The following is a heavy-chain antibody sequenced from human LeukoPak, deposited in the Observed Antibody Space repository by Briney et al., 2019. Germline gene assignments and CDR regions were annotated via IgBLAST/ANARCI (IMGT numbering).Heavy chain of an antibody. D-gene: IGHD6-13*01. J-gene: IGHJ3*02. CDR1: GFSFSSYS. V-gene: IGHV3-48*04. CDR3: ARGAYSSSWYRAFDI. CDR2: ISSSGSTI. Sequence: GGSLRLSCAASGFSFSSYSMTWVRQAPGKGLEWVSYISSSGSTIYYADSVKGRFTISRDNAKNSLYLQMNSLRAEDTAVYYCARGAYSSSWYRAFDIWGQGTMVTVSS.